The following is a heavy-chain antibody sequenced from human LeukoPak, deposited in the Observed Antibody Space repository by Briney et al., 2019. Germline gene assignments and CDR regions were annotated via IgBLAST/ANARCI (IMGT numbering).Heavy chain of an antibody. CDR2: ISGTGSGDST. Sequence: QSGGSLRLSCVASGFTFRDYAMSWVRQAPGRGLEWVSVISGTGSGDSTYYADSVKGRFTISRDDSKNTLYLQMDSLRAEDTAVYFCAKDPHPRRSTTITMDYWGQGTLVTVS. D-gene: IGHD2/OR15-2a*01. CDR1: GFTFRDYA. CDR3: AKDPHPRRSTTITMDY. V-gene: IGHV3-23*01. J-gene: IGHJ4*02.